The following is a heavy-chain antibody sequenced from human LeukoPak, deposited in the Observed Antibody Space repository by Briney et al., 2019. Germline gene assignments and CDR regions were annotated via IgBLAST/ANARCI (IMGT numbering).Heavy chain of an antibody. CDR1: GVTFSSYA. Sequence: GGSLRLSCAASGVTFSSYAMSWVRQAPGKGLEWVSAISGSGGSTYYADSVKGRFTISRDNSKNTLYLQMNSLRAEDTAVYYCAKSSDYVWGSYGVFDYWGQGTLVTVSS. D-gene: IGHD3-16*01. J-gene: IGHJ4*02. V-gene: IGHV3-23*01. CDR2: ISGSGGST. CDR3: AKSSDYVWGSYGVFDY.